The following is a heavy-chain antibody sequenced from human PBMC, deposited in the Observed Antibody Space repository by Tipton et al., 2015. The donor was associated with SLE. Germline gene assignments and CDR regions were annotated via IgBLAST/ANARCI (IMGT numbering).Heavy chain of an antibody. CDR1: GGSISSGGYY. CDR2: IYHSGST. Sequence: TLSLTCTVSGGSISSGGYYWSWIRQPPGKGLEWIGYIYHSGSTYYNPSLKSRVTISVDTSKNQFSLKLSSVTAADTAVYYCASGSSGWPYYYYYMDVWGKGTPVTVSS. CDR3: ASGSSGWPYYYYYMDV. D-gene: IGHD6-19*01. V-gene: IGHV4-30-2*01. J-gene: IGHJ6*03.